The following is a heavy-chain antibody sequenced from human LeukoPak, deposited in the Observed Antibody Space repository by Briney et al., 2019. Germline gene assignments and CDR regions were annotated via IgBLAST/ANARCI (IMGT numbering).Heavy chain of an antibody. J-gene: IGHJ4*02. CDR2: IYPGDSDT. D-gene: IGHD1-26*01. CDR3: ARHGTSGSYTGWYFDY. Sequence: GESLKISCKGSGYSFTSYWIGWVRQMPGKGLEWMGIIYPGDSDTRYSPSFQGQVTISADKSISTAYLQWSSLKASDTAMYYRARHGTSGSYTGWYFDYWGQGTLVTVSS. CDR1: GYSFTSYW. V-gene: IGHV5-51*01.